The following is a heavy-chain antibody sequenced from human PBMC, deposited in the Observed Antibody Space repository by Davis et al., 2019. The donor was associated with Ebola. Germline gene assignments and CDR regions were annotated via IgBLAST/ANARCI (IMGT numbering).Heavy chain of an antibody. CDR3: ARVNAVTGYSRFDP. D-gene: IGHD3-9*01. V-gene: IGHV3-20*01. CDR2: INWNGGST. Sequence: GGSLRLSCAVYGGSFSGYYWSWIRQPPGKGLEWLSGINWNGGSTGYVDSVKGRFTISRDNAKNSLYLRLNSLRAEDTALYHCARVNAVTGYSRFDPWGQGTLVTVSS. CDR1: GGSFSGYY. J-gene: IGHJ5*02.